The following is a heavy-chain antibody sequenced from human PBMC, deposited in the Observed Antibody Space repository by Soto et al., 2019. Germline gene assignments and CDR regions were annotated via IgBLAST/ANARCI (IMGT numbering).Heavy chain of an antibody. CDR2: IHYSGST. V-gene: IGHV4-31*03. J-gene: IGHJ5*02. Sequence: QVQLQESGPGLVEPSQTLSLTCTVSGGSISGEGYYWSWIRQYSGRGLEWIGYIHYSGSTYYNPSLKGRVIISVDTSTTQFFLNLSSVTAADTAVYYCARAWTATAGWANWFDRWGQGTLVTVSS. D-gene: IGHD6-13*01. CDR3: ARAWTATAGWANWFDR. CDR1: GGSISGEGYY.